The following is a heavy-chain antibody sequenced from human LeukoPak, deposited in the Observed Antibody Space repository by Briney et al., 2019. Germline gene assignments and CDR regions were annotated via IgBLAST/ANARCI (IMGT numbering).Heavy chain of an antibody. CDR2: ISSSSSYI. D-gene: IGHD1-26*01. V-gene: IGHV3-21*01. CDR1: GFTFSSYI. Sequence: GGSLRLSCAASGFTFSSYIMNWVRQAPGKGLEWVSSISSSSSYIYYADSVKGRFTISRDNAKNSLYLQMNSLRAEDTAVYYCAREYSGSSLGGYYFDYWGQGTLVTVSS. CDR3: AREYSGSSLGGYYFDY. J-gene: IGHJ4*02.